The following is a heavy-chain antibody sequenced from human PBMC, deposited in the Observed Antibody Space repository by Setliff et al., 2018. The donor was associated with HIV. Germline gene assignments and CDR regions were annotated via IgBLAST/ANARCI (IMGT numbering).Heavy chain of an antibody. J-gene: IGHJ3*02. CDR3: TTDAYHDYLTGPTPGAFDI. CDR2: IITLFGTA. V-gene: IGHV1-69*06. CDR1: GGTFSSYA. Sequence: SVKVSCKASGGTFSSYAINWVRQAPGQGLEWMGGIITLFGTANYAQKFQGRVTMTEDTATDTAYMELSSLRSEDTAVYYCTTDAYHDYLTGPTPGAFDIWGQGTMVTVSS. D-gene: IGHD3-9*01.